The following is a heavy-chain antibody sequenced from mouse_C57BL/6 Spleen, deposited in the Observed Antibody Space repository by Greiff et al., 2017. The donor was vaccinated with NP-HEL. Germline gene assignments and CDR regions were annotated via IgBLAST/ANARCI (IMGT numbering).Heavy chain of an antibody. CDR3: TTSYYYGSSYGKDY. CDR2: IDPEDGDT. D-gene: IGHD1-1*01. J-gene: IGHJ2*01. Sequence: VQLKQSGAELVRPGASVKLSCTASGFNIKDYYMHWVKQRPEQGLEWIGRIDPEDGDTEYAPKFQGKATMTADTSSNTAYLQLSSLTSEDTAVYYCTTSYYYGSSYGKDYWGQGTTLTVSS. CDR1: GFNIKDYY. V-gene: IGHV14-1*01.